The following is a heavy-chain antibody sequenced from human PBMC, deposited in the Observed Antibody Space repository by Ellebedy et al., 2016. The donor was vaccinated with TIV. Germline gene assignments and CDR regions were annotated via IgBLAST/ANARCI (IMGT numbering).Heavy chain of an antibody. V-gene: IGHV4-39*01. CDR3: ARMRYCGGDSGYFDY. J-gene: IGHJ4*02. CDR1: GGSISSSSYY. D-gene: IGHD2-21*02. CDR2: IYYTGST. Sequence: MPSETLSLTCTVSGGSISSSSYYWGWIRQPPGKGLEWIGSIYYTGSTYYKPPLKSRVSISVDTSKNQFSLKLSSVTAADTAVYYCARMRYCGGDSGYFDYWGQGTLVTVSS.